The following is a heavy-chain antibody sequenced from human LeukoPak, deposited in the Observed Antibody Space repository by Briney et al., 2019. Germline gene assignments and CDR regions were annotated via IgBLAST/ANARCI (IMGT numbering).Heavy chain of an antibody. J-gene: IGHJ4*02. D-gene: IGHD3-9*01. CDR3: AKKNILTGYAPFDY. Sequence: GGSLRLSCAASGFTFSNYAMSWVRQAPGKGLEWVSSFSGSGGNTNYADSVKGRFTISRDNSKNTLSLQMNSLRADDTAIYYCAKKNILTGYAPFDYWGQGTLVTVSS. V-gene: IGHV3-23*01. CDR2: FSGSGGNT. CDR1: GFTFSNYA.